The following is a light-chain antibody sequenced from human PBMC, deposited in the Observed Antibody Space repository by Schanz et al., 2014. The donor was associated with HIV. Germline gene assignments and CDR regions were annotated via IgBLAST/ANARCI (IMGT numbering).Light chain of an antibody. CDR1: QAIRNS. V-gene: IGKV1-27*01. CDR2: GGS. J-gene: IGKJ4*01. Sequence: DIQLTQSPSSLSASVGARVTITCRASQAIRNSLAWYQHKPGKVPELVIYGGSTLQSGVPSRFSGSGSGTDFTLTIDSLQPEDFATYYCQRCDSVPLTFGGGTKIE. CDR3: QRCDSVPLT.